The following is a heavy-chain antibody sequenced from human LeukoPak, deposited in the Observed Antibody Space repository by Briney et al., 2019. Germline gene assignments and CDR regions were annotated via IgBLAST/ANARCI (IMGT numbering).Heavy chain of an antibody. CDR1: GFTFSSFA. CDR3: AIRWLLGYFDY. V-gene: IGHV3-23*01. D-gene: IGHD5-24*01. CDR2: ISGSGGST. Sequence: GGSLRLSCAASGFTFSSFAMSWVRQAPGKGLEWVSAISGSGGSTYYADSVKGRFTISRDNSKNTLYLQMNSLRAEDTAVYYCAIRWLLGYFDYWGQGTLVTVSS. J-gene: IGHJ4*02.